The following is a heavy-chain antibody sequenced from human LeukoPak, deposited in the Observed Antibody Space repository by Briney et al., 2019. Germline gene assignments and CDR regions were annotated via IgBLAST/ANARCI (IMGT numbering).Heavy chain of an antibody. Sequence: GGSLRLSCAASGFTFTRYSMNWVRQAPGKGLEWVSSISSSGSYIFYAQSVEGRFIISRDNAKNSHYLQMNILRVDDTAVYFCARGTYRSSSPSIGMPYYLDYWGQGILVTVSS. CDR2: ISSSGSYI. D-gene: IGHD6-6*01. J-gene: IGHJ4*02. V-gene: IGHV3-21*01. CDR1: GFTFTRYS. CDR3: ARGTYRSSSPSIGMPYYLDY.